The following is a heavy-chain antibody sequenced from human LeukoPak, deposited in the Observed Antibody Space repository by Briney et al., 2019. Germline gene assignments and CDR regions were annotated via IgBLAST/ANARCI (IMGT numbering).Heavy chain of an antibody. CDR2: FFYGGST. CDR3: AGRKDDYGNYYAS. CDR1: GVSITINTYY. D-gene: IGHD4-17*01. Sequence: SETLSLTCTVSGVSITINTYYWGWIRQSPGKGLEWIANFFYGGSTYYNPSLKSRVTISVDTSKNQFSLQLDSVTAADTAVYYWAGRKDDYGNYYASGGQGPLVTVSS. V-gene: IGHV4-39*01. J-gene: IGHJ4*02.